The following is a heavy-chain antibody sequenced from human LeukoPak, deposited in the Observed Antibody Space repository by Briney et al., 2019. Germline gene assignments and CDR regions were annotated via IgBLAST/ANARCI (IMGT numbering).Heavy chain of an antibody. Sequence: ASVKVSCKASGYTFTSYDIDWVRQATGQGLEWMGWMKPNSGNTGYAQKFQGRVTITRNTSISTAYMELSSLRSEDTAVYYCARVAYDSSGSKVDYWGQGTLVTVSS. J-gene: IGHJ4*02. CDR2: MKPNSGNT. CDR1: GYTFTSYD. V-gene: IGHV1-8*03. CDR3: ARVAYDSSGSKVDY. D-gene: IGHD3-22*01.